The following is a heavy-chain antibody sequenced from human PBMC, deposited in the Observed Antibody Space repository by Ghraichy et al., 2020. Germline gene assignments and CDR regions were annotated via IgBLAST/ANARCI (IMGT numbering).Heavy chain of an antibody. Sequence: GGSLRLSCAASGFTFSNAWMSWVRQAPGKGLEWVGRIKSKTDGGTTDYAAPVKGRFTISRDDSKNTLYLQMNSLKTEDTAVYYCTTSRVRDYYYYYGMDVWGQGTTVTVSS. CDR3: TTSRVRDYYYYYGMDV. CDR2: IKSKTDGGTT. J-gene: IGHJ6*02. V-gene: IGHV3-15*01. CDR1: GFTFSNAW.